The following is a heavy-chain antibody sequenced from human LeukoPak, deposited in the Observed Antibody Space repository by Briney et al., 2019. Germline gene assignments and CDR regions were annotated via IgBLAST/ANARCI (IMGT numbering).Heavy chain of an antibody. CDR3: ASGPYSSSWGKYYYYYMDV. V-gene: IGHV1-69*06. J-gene: IGHJ6*03. D-gene: IGHD6-13*01. CDR2: IIPIFGTA. CDR1: GGTFSNYA. Sequence: ASVKVSCKASGGTFSNYAISWVRQAPGQGLEWMGGIIPIFGTANYAQKFQGRVTITADKSTSIAYMELSSLRSEDTAIYYCASGPYSSSWGKYYYYYMDVWGKGTTVTVSS.